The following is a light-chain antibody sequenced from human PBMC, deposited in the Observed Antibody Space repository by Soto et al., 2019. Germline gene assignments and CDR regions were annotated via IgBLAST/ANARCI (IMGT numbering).Light chain of an antibody. J-gene: IGLJ3*02. CDR1: SSNIGSNT. Sequence: QSVLTQPPSASGTPGQRVTISCSGSSSNIGSNTINWYQQLPGTAPKLLIYSNNQWPSGVPDRFSGSKSGTSASLDISGLESEDEADYYCAAWDDSLSGWVFGGGTKLTVL. CDR3: AAWDDSLSGWV. V-gene: IGLV1-44*01. CDR2: SNN.